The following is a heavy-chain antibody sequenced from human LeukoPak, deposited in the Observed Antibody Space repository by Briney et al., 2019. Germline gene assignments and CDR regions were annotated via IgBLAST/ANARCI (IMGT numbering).Heavy chain of an antibody. CDR3: ARIWFDP. Sequence: GGSLRLSCAASGFTVSSDYMSWVRQAPGKGLEWVSVIYSGGSTYYADSVKGRFTISRDKSNNTVYLQMNSLRFEDTAMYYCARIWFDPWGQGTLVTVSS. CDR1: GFTVSSDY. CDR2: IYSGGST. V-gene: IGHV3-53*05. J-gene: IGHJ5*02.